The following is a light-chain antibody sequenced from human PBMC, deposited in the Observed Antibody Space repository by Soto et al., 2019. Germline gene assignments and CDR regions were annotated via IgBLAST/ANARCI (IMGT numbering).Light chain of an antibody. V-gene: IGKV4-1*01. J-gene: IGKJ2*01. CDR1: HSLLYSSNNQNY. CDR3: QQYDSTPTPST. Sequence: DIVMTQSPDSLAVSLGERATINCKSSHSLLYSSNNQNYLAWYQQKSGQPPKLLIYWASTRESGVPDRFSGSGSGTDFALSISSLQAEDGAVYYCQQYDSTPTPSTFGQGTKLEIK. CDR2: WAS.